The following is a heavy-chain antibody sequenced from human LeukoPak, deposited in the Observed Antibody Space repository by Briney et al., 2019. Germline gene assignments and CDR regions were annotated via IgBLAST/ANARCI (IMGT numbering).Heavy chain of an antibody. CDR1: GFTFSSYS. J-gene: IGHJ4*02. CDR3: AKADYYDSSGYYPY. Sequence: GGSLRLSCAASGFTFSSYSMNWVRQAPGKGLEWVSAISGSGGSTYYADSVKGRFTISRDNSKNTLYLQMNSLRAEDTAVYYCAKADYYDSSGYYPYWGQGTLVTVSS. D-gene: IGHD3-22*01. V-gene: IGHV3-23*01. CDR2: ISGSGGST.